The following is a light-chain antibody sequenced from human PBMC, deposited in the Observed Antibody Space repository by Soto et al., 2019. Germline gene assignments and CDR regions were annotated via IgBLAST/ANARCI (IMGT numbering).Light chain of an antibody. CDR2: DAS. CDR3: QQRSNWPPVT. CDR1: QRVSSY. J-gene: IGKJ4*01. Sequence: EIVLTQSPATLSLSPGERATLSCRASQRVSSYLAWYQQKPGQAARLLIYDASNRATGIPARFSGSGSGTDFTLTISSLEPEDFAIYYCQQRSNWPPVTFGGGTKVEIK. V-gene: IGKV3-11*01.